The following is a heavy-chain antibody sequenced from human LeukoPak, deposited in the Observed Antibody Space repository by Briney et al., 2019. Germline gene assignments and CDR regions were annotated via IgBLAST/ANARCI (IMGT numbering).Heavy chain of an antibody. CDR3: ARDYYYDSSGYWDYYFDY. V-gene: IGHV3-33*01. D-gene: IGHD3-22*01. J-gene: IGHJ4*02. Sequence: PGTSLRLSCAASGFTFSRFGMHWVRQAPGKGLEWVAVIWYDGSNKYYADSVKGRFTISRDNSKNTLYLEMNSLRAEDTAVYYCARDYYYDSSGYWDYYFDYWGQGTLVSVSS. CDR1: GFTFSRFG. CDR2: IWYDGSNK.